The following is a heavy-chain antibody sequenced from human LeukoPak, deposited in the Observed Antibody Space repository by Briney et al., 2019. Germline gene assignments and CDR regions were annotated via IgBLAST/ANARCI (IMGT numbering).Heavy chain of an antibody. J-gene: IGHJ5*02. CDR2: IYYSGST. CDR1: GGSISSSSYY. V-gene: IGHV4-39*07. CDR3: ARVARPGSGSYYAYNWFDP. Sequence: SETLSLTCTVSGGSISSSSYYWGWIRQPPGKGLEWIGSIYYSGSTYYNPSLKSRVTISVDTSKNQFSLKLSSVTAAGTAVYYCARVARPGSGSYYAYNWFDPWGQGTLVTVSS. D-gene: IGHD1-26*01.